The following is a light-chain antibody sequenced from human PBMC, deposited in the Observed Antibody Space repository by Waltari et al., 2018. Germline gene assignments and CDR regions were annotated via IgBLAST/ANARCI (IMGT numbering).Light chain of an antibody. CDR1: QSVGRY. Sequence: TQSPGTLSLSPGERATLSSRASQSVGRYLAWYQQKPGQAPRLLIYDASTRATGIPDRFSGSGSGTDFSLTISRLESEDFAVYYCQKYVNLPATFGQGTKVEIK. V-gene: IGKV3-20*01. CDR2: DAS. J-gene: IGKJ1*01. CDR3: QKYVNLPAT.